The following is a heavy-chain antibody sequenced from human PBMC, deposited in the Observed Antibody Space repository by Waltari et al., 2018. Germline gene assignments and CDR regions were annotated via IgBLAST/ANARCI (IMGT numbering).Heavy chain of an antibody. D-gene: IGHD1-26*01. CDR1: GGSIRSGDSS. CDR3: ARVLGGDYIDY. J-gene: IGHJ4*02. Sequence: QVQLQESGPGLVTPSQTLSLTCTVPGGSIRSGDSSRRWIRQPPGKGLEWIGYIYYSGSTYYNPSLKSRVTISVDTSKNQFSLKLSSVTAADTAVYYCARVLGGDYIDYWGQGTLVTVSS. CDR2: IYYSGST. V-gene: IGHV4-30-4*08.